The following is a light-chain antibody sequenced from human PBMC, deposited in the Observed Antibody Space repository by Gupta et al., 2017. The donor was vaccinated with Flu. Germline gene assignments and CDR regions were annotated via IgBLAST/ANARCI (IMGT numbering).Light chain of an antibody. CDR3: HQNDSTPCT. CDR2: GAS. CDR1: LSCRERHDNKTY. J-gene: IGKJ1*01. Sequence: SPGESATINGRATLSCRERHDNKTYLDWYQQKPGQAPRLLIYGASSLASGVPYRFSGSGSGTDFSLTLSSLQAEDVAVYYCHQNDSTPCTFGQGTXVEVK. V-gene: IGKV4-1*01.